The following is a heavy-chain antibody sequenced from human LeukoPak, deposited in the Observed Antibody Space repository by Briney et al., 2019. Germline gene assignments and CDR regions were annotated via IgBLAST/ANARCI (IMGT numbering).Heavy chain of an antibody. V-gene: IGHV1-69*13. CDR1: GYTFTSYA. CDR2: IIPIFGTA. CDR3: ASLIAALN. Sequence: SVKVSCKASGYTFTSYAMNWVRQAPGQGLEWMGGIIPIFGTANYAQKFQGRVTITADESTSTAYMELSSLRSEDTAVYYCASLIAALNWGQGTTVTVSS. D-gene: IGHD6-6*01. J-gene: IGHJ6*02.